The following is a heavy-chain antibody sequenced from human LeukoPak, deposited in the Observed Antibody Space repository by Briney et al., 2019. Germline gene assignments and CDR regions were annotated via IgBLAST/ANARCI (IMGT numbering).Heavy chain of an antibody. V-gene: IGHV3-11*01. CDR3: AREINYYGSGSYSGAFDY. CDR1: GFTFSDYY. CDR2: ISSSGSTI. J-gene: IGHJ4*02. D-gene: IGHD3-10*01. Sequence: GGSLRLSCAASGFTFSDYYMSWIRQAPGKGLEWVSYISSSGSTIYYADSVKGRFTISRDNAKNSLYLQMNSLRAEDTAVYYCAREINYYGSGSYSGAFDYWGQGTLVTVSS.